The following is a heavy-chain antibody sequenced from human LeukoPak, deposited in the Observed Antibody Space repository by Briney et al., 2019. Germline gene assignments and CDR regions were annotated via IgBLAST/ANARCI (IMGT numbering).Heavy chain of an antibody. CDR3: ANSRGHGSGNL. CDR1: GFTFSNFG. V-gene: IGHV3-33*06. Sequence: PGGSLRLSCEASGFTFSNFGMHWVRQAPGKGLEWVALIWYDGSKTYYADAVKGRFTISRDNSKNTVYLQMDSLRAEDTAVYYCANSRGHGSGNLWGQGTLVTVSS. CDR2: IWYDGSKT. D-gene: IGHD3-10*01. J-gene: IGHJ5*02.